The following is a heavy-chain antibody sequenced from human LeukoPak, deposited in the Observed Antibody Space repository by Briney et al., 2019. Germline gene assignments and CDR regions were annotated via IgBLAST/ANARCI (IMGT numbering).Heavy chain of an antibody. Sequence: GASVKLSCKASGYTFTSYAMHWVRQAPGQRLEWMGWINAGNGNTKYSPQFQGRVTISRDTSATTAYIELSSLTSEDMAMFYCARAVRYASGPLTDLLPYYFDSWGQGTLVTVSS. CDR1: GYTFTSYA. D-gene: IGHD6-19*01. V-gene: IGHV1-3*03. CDR2: INAGNGNT. J-gene: IGHJ4*02. CDR3: ARAVRYASGPLTDLLPYYFDS.